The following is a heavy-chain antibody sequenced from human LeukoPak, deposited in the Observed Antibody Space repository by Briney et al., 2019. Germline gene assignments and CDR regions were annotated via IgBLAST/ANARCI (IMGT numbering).Heavy chain of an antibody. D-gene: IGHD3-22*01. Sequence: SETLSLTCTVSGGSISSYYWSWIRQPPGKGLEWIGSIYYSGSTYYNPSLKSRVTISVDTSKNQFSLKLSSVTAADTAVYYCARDYEYDSSGYAFDIWGQGTMVTVSS. CDR3: ARDYEYDSSGYAFDI. CDR1: GGSISSYY. J-gene: IGHJ3*02. V-gene: IGHV4-59*12. CDR2: IYYSGST.